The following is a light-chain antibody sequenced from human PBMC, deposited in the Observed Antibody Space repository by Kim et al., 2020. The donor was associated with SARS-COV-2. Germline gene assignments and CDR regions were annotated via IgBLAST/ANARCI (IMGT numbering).Light chain of an antibody. CDR1: QGISNY. CDR3: QKYDRAPWT. Sequence: SASVGDRVTITCRASQGISNYLAWYQQKPEKVPKLLIYAASTLQSGVSSRFSGSGSGTDFSLTISSLQPEDVASYYCQKYDRAPWTFGQGTKLEI. J-gene: IGKJ1*01. V-gene: IGKV1-27*01. CDR2: AAS.